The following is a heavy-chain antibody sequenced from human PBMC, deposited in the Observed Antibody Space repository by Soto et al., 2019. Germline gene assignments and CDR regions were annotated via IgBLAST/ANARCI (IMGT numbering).Heavy chain of an antibody. D-gene: IGHD2-8*01. J-gene: IGHJ5*02. CDR2: ISGSGGST. CDR3: AKDPTRMGWCVP. Sequence: EVRLLESGGGLVQPGGSLRLSCAASGFNFSSYAMSWVRQAPGEGLEWVSAISGSGGSTYYADSVKGRFTISRDNSKNTLYLHMSRLRAEDTAVYYCAKDPTRMGWCVPGGQVTLVTVSA. CDR1: GFNFSSYA. V-gene: IGHV3-23*01.